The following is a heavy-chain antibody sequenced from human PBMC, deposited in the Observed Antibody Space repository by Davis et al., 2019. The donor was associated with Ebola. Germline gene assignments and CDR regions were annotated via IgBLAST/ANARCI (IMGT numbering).Heavy chain of an antibody. V-gene: IGHV1-46*01. J-gene: IGHJ4*02. D-gene: IGHD6-19*01. CDR2: INPSGGST. Sequence: AASVKVSCKASGYTFTNYYMHWVRQPPGQGLEWMGIINPSGGSTSYAQKFQGRVTLNRDTSTSTVYMELSSLRSEDTAVYYCARYSSGSSLGYWGQGTLVTVSS. CDR1: GYTFTNYY. CDR3: ARYSSGSSLGY.